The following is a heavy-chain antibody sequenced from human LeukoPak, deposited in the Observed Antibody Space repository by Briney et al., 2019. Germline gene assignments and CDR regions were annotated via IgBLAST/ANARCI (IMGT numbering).Heavy chain of an antibody. D-gene: IGHD4-17*01. J-gene: IGHJ4*02. CDR2: IWYDGSNK. V-gene: IGHV3-33*06. CDR1: GFTFSSYW. Sequence: PGGSLRLSCAASGFTFSSYWMHWVRQAPGKGLEWVAVIWYDGSNKYYADSVKGRFTISRDNSKNTLYLQMNSLRAEDTAVYYCAKDLGADYGDYTFDYWGQGTLVTVSS. CDR3: AKDLGADYGDYTFDY.